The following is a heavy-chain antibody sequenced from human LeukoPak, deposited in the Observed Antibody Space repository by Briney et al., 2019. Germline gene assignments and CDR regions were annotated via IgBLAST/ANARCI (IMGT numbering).Heavy chain of an antibody. V-gene: IGHV1-46*01. D-gene: IGHD4-17*01. Sequence: GASVKVSCKSSGYTFTSYYMHWVRQAPGQGLEWMGIINPSAGTASYAQKFQGRVTMTRDMSTSTVYMELSSLRSEDAAVYFCARDVGDYVGVDNKNWFDPWGQGTLVTVSS. J-gene: IGHJ5*02. CDR3: ARDVGDYVGVDNKNWFDP. CDR1: GYTFTSYY. CDR2: INPSAGTA.